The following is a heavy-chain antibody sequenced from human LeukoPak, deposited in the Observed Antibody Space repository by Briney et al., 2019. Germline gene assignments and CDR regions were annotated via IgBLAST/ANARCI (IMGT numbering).Heavy chain of an antibody. CDR2: IYYSGST. J-gene: IGHJ5*02. D-gene: IGHD3-3*01. CDR1: GGSISSGGYY. Sequence: SQTLSLTCTVSGGSISSGGYYWSWIRQHPGKGLEWIGYIYYSGSTYYNPSLKSRVTISVDTSKNQFSLKLSSVTAADTAVYYCARVCGGVPSVEEYWFDPWGQGTLVTVSS. V-gene: IGHV4-31*03. CDR3: ARVCGGVPSVEEYWFDP.